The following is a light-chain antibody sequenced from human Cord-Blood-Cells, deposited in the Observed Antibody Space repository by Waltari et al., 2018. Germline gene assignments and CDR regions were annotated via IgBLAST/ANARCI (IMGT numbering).Light chain of an antibody. V-gene: IGKV1-33*01. Sequence: DIQMTQSPSSLSASVGDRVTITCQASQDISNYLKWYQQKQGKAPKLLIYDASNLETGVPSRFSGSGSGTDFTFTISSLQPEDIATYYCQQYDNLPFTFGPGTKVDIK. J-gene: IGKJ3*01. CDR2: DAS. CDR3: QQYDNLPFT. CDR1: QDISNY.